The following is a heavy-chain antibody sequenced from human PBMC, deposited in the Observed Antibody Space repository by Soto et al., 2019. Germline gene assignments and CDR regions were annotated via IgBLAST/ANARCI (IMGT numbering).Heavy chain of an antibody. CDR3: ARHGPKLSWSGYSHYYYYYMDV. CDR2: IYYSGST. J-gene: IGHJ6*03. CDR1: GGSISSYY. D-gene: IGHD3-3*01. V-gene: IGHV4-59*08. Sequence: QVQLQESGPGLVKPSETLSLTCTVSGGSISSYYWSWIRQPPGKGLEWIGYIYYSGSTNYNPSLKSRVTISVDTYKNQFSLKLSSVTAADTAVYYCARHGPKLSWSGYSHYYYYYMDVWGKGTTVTVSS.